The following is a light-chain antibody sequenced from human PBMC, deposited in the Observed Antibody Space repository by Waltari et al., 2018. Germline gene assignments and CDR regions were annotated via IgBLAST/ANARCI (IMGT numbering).Light chain of an antibody. Sequence: QSALTQPPSASGSPGQSVTISCTGTSSEVGGYNYASWYQQHPGKASQVMIYEVSKRPSRFPDRYSVTKSGSATSLTFSGLQADDEAYYYCGSYAGSNIPLFGTVTKVTVL. CDR1: SSEVGGYNY. CDR3: GSYAGSNIPL. V-gene: IGLV2-8*01. CDR2: EVS. J-gene: IGLJ1*01.